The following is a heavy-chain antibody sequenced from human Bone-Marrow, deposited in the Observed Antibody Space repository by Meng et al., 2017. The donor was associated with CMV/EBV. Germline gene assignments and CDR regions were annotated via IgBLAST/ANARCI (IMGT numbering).Heavy chain of an antibody. D-gene: IGHD3-22*01. CDR3: ARGYYYDSSGYYGLYYFDY. CDR2: INPSGGST. Sequence: ASVKVSCKASGYTFTGYYMHWVRQAPGQGLEWMGIINPSGGSTSYAQKFQGRVTMTRDTSTSTVYMELSSLRSEDTAVYYCARGYYYDSSGYYGLYYFDYWGQGTLVTVYS. V-gene: IGHV1-46*01. CDR1: GYTFTGYY. J-gene: IGHJ4*02.